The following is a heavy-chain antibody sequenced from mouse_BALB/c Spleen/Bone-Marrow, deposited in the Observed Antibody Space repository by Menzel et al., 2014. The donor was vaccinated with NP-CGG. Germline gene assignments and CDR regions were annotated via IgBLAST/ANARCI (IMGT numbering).Heavy chain of an antibody. D-gene: IGHD2-10*01. Sequence: EVKLVESGGDLVKPGGSLKLSCAASGFTFSSYGMSWVRQTPDKRLEWVATISSGGSYTYYPDSVKGRFTISRDNAKNTPYLQMSSLKSEDTAMYYCARGGGAYYGNYWFAYWGQGTLVTVSA. CDR1: GFTFSSYG. J-gene: IGHJ3*01. V-gene: IGHV5-6*01. CDR2: ISSGGSYT. CDR3: ARGGGAYYGNYWFAY.